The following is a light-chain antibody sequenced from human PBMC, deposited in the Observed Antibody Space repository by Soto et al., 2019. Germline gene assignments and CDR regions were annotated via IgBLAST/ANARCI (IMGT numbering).Light chain of an antibody. Sequence: EIVLTQSPGTLSLSPGERATLSCRASQSVSSIYLSWYQQTPGQAPRLLIYGASSRATGIPDRFSGSGSGTDFTITISRLEPEDFAVYYCQQYGSSPLFTFGPGTKVDIK. J-gene: IGKJ3*01. V-gene: IGKV3-20*01. CDR2: GAS. CDR1: QSVSSIY. CDR3: QQYGSSPLFT.